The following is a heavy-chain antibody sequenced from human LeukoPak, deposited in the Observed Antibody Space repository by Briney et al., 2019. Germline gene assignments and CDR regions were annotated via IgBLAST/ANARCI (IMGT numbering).Heavy chain of an antibody. J-gene: IGHJ6*02. CDR1: GFTFDDYA. Sequence: GGSLRLSCAASGFTFDDYAMHWVRQAPGKGLEWVSLISGDGGSTYYADSVKGRFTISRDNSKNSLYLQMNSLRTEDTALYYCARAGYSYGSFYYYYGMDVWGQETTVTVSS. V-gene: IGHV3-43*02. D-gene: IGHD5-18*01. CDR3: ARAGYSYGSFYYYYGMDV. CDR2: ISGDGGST.